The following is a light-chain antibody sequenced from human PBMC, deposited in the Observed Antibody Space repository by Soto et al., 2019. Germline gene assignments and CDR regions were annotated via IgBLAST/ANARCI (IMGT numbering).Light chain of an antibody. J-gene: IGKJ4*01. V-gene: IGKV1-33*01. CDR1: QDIRNY. Sequence: DIQMTQSPSSLSASLGDRVTIXXQASQDIRNYLNWYQQKPGKAPKVXMSLASTLETGVPSRFSGGGAGTDFTFTISSLQPEDIATYYCQQFDDLPRTFGGGTKVDIK. CDR2: LAS. CDR3: QQFDDLPRT.